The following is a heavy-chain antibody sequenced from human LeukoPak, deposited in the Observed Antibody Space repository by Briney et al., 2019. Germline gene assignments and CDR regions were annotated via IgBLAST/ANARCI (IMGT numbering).Heavy chain of an antibody. D-gene: IGHD3-22*01. CDR2: VKPDESEK. Sequence: GGSLRLTCAASGFTFSNYWMSWVRQAPGKGLEWLANVKPDESEKYYMDSVKGRFTISRDNSKNTLYLQMNSLRAEDTAVYYCAKDTYYYDSSGYYDYWGQGTLVTVSS. J-gene: IGHJ4*02. CDR3: AKDTYYYDSSGYYDY. V-gene: IGHV3-7*01. CDR1: GFTFSNYW.